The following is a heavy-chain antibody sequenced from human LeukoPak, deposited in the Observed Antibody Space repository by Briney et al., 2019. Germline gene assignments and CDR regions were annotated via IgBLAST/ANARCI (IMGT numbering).Heavy chain of an antibody. J-gene: IGHJ3*02. V-gene: IGHV4-59*01. D-gene: IGHD1-26*01. Sequence: SETLSLTCTVSGGSISSYYWSWLRQPTGKGLEWIGYIYYSGSTNYNPSLKSRVTISVDTSKNQFSLKLSSVTAADTAVCYCARIGEYSVSYRDAFDIWGHRTMVTVSS. CDR3: ARIGEYSVSYRDAFDI. CDR2: IYYSGST. CDR1: GGSISSYY.